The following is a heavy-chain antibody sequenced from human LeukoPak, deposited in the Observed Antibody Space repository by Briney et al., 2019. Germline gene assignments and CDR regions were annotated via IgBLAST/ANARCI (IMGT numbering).Heavy chain of an antibody. V-gene: IGHV3-30-3*01. D-gene: IGHD3-22*01. CDR1: GFTFSSYA. Sequence: AGSLRLSCAASGFTFSSYAMHWVRQAPGKRLEWVAVISYDGSNKYYADSVKGRFTISRDNSKNTLYLQMNSLRAEDTAVYYCARNYYDSSGYYWGLGYWGQGTLVTVSS. CDR2: ISYDGSNK. J-gene: IGHJ4*02. CDR3: ARNYYDSSGYYWGLGY.